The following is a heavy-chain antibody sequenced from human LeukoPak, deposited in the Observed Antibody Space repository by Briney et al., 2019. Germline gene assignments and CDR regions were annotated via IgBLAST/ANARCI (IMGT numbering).Heavy chain of an antibody. V-gene: IGHV3-7*03. CDR2: INPDGSEK. Sequence: PGGSLRLSCVASRFTFNKYYMSWVRQAPGKGLQWVANINPDGSEKYYVDSVKGRFTISRDNAKNSLYLQMNSLRAEDTALYYCARDRRPGAGGGYDYRYFDYWGQGTLVTVSS. J-gene: IGHJ4*02. D-gene: IGHD5-12*01. CDR3: ARDRRPGAGGGYDYRYFDY. CDR1: RFTFNKYY.